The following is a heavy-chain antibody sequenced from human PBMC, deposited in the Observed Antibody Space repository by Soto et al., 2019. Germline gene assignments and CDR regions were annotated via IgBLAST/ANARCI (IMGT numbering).Heavy chain of an antibody. CDR1: GYTFTGYY. J-gene: IGHJ4*02. CDR2: INPNSGGT. CDR3: ARGADPAAEIDY. Sequence: ASVKFSCKASGYTFTGYYTHWVRQAPEQGLEWMGWINPNSGGTNYAQKFQGRVTMTRDTSISTAYMELSRLRSDDTAVYYCARGADPAAEIDYWGQGTLVTVSS. V-gene: IGHV1-2*02. D-gene: IGHD6-13*01.